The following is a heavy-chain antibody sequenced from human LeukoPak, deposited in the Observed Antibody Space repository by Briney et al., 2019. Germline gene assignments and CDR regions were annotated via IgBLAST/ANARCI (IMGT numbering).Heavy chain of an antibody. CDR2: IYHSGST. D-gene: IGHD3-22*01. CDR1: GYSISSGYY. CDR3: ARVYYDSSGYYYGLYYYYMDV. J-gene: IGHJ6*03. Sequence: SGTLSLTCTVSGYSISSGYYWGWIRQPPGKGLEWIGSIYHSGSTYYNPSLKSRVTISVDTSKNQFSLKLSSVTAADTAVYYCARVYYDSSGYYYGLYYYYMDVWGKGTTVTVSS. V-gene: IGHV4-38-2*02.